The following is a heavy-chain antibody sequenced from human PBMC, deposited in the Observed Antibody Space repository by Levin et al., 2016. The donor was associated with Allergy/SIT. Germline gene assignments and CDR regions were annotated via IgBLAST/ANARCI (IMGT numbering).Heavy chain of an antibody. CDR3: AIVTQYYDDAFDI. CDR2: IYSGGST. V-gene: IGHV3-53*04. D-gene: IGHD3-22*01. J-gene: IGHJ3*02. Sequence: WIRQPPGKGLEWVSVIYSGGSTYYADSVKGRFTISRHNSKNTLYLQMNSLRAEDTAVYYCAIVTQYYDDAFDIWGQGTMVTVSS.